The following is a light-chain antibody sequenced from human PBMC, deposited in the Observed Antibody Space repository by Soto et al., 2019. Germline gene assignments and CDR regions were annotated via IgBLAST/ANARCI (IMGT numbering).Light chain of an antibody. CDR2: GAC. Sequence: EIVLTQSPGTLSLSPGERATLSCRASQSVSSYLAWYQQKSGQAPRLLIYGACSRSTGIPDRFSGSGSGTDFTLTISRLEPEDFAVYYCQQKGSSPRTFGQGTKVEI. CDR1: QSVSSY. CDR3: QQKGSSPRT. J-gene: IGKJ1*01. V-gene: IGKV3-20*01.